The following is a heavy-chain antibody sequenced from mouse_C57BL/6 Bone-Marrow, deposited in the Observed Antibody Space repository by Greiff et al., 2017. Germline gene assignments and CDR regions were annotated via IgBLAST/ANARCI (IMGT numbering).Heavy chain of an antibody. J-gene: IGHJ2*01. CDR2: IWSGGST. D-gene: IGHD2-3*01. V-gene: IGHV2-2*01. CDR1: GFSLTSYG. Sequence: QVQLKESGPGLVQPSQSLSITCTVSGFSLTSYGVHWVRQSPGKGLEWLGVIWSGGSTDYNAAFISRLSISKDNSKSQVFFKMNSLQADDTAIYYCARKNDGWGYFDYWGQGTTLTVSS. CDR3: ARKNDGWGYFDY.